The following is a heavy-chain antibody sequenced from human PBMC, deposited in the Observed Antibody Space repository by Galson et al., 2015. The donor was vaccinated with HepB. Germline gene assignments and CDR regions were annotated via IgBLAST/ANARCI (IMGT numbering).Heavy chain of an antibody. CDR3: ARMPTGYYFAMDV. CDR2: TYYRSRWYN. J-gene: IGHJ6*02. CDR1: GDSVSSDNAA. D-gene: IGHD2-2*01. V-gene: IGHV6-1*01. Sequence: CAISGDSVSSDNAAWNWIRQSPSRGLEWLGRTYYRSRWYNDYAVSVKSRITINPDASKSQFSLQLNSVTPEDTAVYYCARMPTGYYFAMDVWGQGTTVTVSS.